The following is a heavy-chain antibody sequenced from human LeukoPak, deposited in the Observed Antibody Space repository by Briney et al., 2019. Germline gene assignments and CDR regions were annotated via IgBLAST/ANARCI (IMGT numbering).Heavy chain of an antibody. J-gene: IGHJ3*02. D-gene: IGHD3-16*01. CDR1: GFTFSSYG. V-gene: IGHV3-30*03. CDR2: ISYDGSNK. Sequence: PGRSLRLSCAASGFTFSSYGMHWVRQAPGKGLEWVAVISYDGSNKYYADSVKGRFTISRDNSKNTLYLQMNSLRAEDTAVYYCARDWGVAAGDAFDIWGQGTMVTVSS. CDR3: ARDWGVAAGDAFDI.